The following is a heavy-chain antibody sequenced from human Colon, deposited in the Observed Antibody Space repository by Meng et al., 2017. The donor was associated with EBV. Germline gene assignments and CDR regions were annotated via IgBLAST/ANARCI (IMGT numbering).Heavy chain of an antibody. V-gene: IGHV4-4*02. CDR2: IYHSGST. J-gene: IGHJ4*02. D-gene: IGHD2-21*02. CDR3: ARVGAYCGGDCYHPR. Sequence: GRLQESGPGLAKPSGTLSLTCAVSGGSLSSRNWWSWVRQPPGKGLEWIGEIYHSGSTNYNPSLKSRVTISVDESKNQFSLRLSSVTAADTAVYYCARVGAYCGGDCYHPRWGQGTLVTVSS. CDR1: GGSLSSRNW.